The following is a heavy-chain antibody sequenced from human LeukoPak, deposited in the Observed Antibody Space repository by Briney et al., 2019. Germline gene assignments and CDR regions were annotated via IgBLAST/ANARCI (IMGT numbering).Heavy chain of an antibody. CDR3: ARDGYYYDSSGALDY. V-gene: IGHV1-69*04. CDR2: IIPILGIA. Sequence: SVKVSCKASGGTFSSYTISWGRQAPVQGLDWMGRIIPILGIANYEQKFQGRVTITADKSTSTAYMELSSLRSEDTAVYYCARDGYYYDSSGALDYWGQGTMVTVSS. CDR1: GGTFSSYT. J-gene: IGHJ4*02. D-gene: IGHD3-22*01.